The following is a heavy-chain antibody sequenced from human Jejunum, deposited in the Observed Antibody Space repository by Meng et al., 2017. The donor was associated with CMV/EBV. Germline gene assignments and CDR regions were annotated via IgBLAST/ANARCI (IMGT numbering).Heavy chain of an antibody. J-gene: IGHJ4*02. V-gene: IGHV3-7*01. CDR1: GFIFSTCW. CDR2: IKQDGSEK. Sequence: CAASGFIFSTCWMSWVRQAQGKRLEWVANIKQDGSEKNYMASVKGRFTISRDNAKNSLYLQMNSLRPEDTAVYYCAKDAYSKGDYWGQGTLVTVSS. D-gene: IGHD4-11*01. CDR3: AKDAYSKGDY.